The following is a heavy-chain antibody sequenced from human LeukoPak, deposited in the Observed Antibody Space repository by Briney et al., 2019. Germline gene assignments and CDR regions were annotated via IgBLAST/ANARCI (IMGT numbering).Heavy chain of an antibody. V-gene: IGHV3-30*18. CDR3: AKNKGSYQYNYYGMEV. Sequence: GGSLRLSCAASGFTFSSYAMHWVRQAPGKGLEWVAALSYDGYNDHYADSVRGRFTISRDNSKNTLFLQMNNLRVEDTAMYYCAKNKGSYQYNYYGMEVWGQGTTVSVSS. D-gene: IGHD3-10*01. J-gene: IGHJ6*02. CDR1: GFTFSSYA. CDR2: LSYDGYND.